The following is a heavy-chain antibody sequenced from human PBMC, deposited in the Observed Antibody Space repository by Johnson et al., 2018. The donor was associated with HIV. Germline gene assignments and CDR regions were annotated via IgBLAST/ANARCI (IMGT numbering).Heavy chain of an antibody. CDR2: ISYDGSNK. D-gene: IGHD1-26*01. CDR3: ARETDIAPYSGSYPTQAFDI. J-gene: IGHJ3*02. Sequence: QVQLVESGGGVVQPGGSLRLSCAASGFTFSSYGMHWVRQAPGKGLEWVAVISYDGSNKYYADSVKGRFTISRDNSKNTLYLQMNSLRAEYTAVYYCARETDIAPYSGSYPTQAFDIWGQVTMVTVSS. CDR1: GFTFSSYG. V-gene: IGHV3-30*19.